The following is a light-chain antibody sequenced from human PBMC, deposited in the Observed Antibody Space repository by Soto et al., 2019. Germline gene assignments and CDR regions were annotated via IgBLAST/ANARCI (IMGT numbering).Light chain of an antibody. V-gene: IGKV1-5*01. CDR3: QRYNSYPWT. CDR2: DAS. Sequence: DIQMTQSPSTLSASVGDRVTITCRASQSISTWLAWYQQKPGKAPKLLIYDASSLESGVPSRFSGSGSGTEFTLAISSLQPDEFAIYCCQRYNSYPWTAGQGTKVEIK. CDR1: QSISTW. J-gene: IGKJ1*01.